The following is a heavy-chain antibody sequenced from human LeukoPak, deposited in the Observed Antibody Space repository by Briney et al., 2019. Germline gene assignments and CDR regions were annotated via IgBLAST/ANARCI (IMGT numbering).Heavy chain of an antibody. Sequence: SETLSLTCAVYGGSFRGYYWSWIRQPPGKWLEWIGETNHSGSTNYSPSLKSRVTISVDTSKNQFSLKLSSVTDADTAVYYCARDYYYLDVWGKGTTVTVSS. CDR2: TNHSGST. CDR1: GGSFRGYY. CDR3: ARDYYYLDV. V-gene: IGHV4-34*01. J-gene: IGHJ6*03.